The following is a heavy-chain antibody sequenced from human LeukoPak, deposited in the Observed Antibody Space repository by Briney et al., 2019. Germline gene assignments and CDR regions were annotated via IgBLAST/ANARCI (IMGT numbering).Heavy chain of an antibody. CDR1: GGTFSSYA. Sequence: ASVKVSCKASGGTFSSYAISWVRQAPGQGLEWMGGIIPIFGTANYAQKFQGRVTITADKSTSTAYMELSSLRSEDTAVYYCAKGLPYSGYDYWFDPWGLGTLVTVSS. D-gene: IGHD5-12*01. J-gene: IGHJ5*02. V-gene: IGHV1-69*06. CDR3: AKGLPYSGYDYWFDP. CDR2: IIPIFGTA.